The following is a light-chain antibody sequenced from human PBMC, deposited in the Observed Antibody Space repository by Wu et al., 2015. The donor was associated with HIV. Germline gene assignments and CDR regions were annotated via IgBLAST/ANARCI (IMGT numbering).Light chain of an antibody. CDR2: KAS. CDR1: QSISSW. Sequence: DIQMTRSPSTLSASVRDRVTITCRASQSISSWLAWYQQKPGKAPKLLIYKASSLESGVPSRFSGSGSGTEFTLTISSLQPDDFATYYCQQYNSYSVSFGQGTKLEIK. J-gene: IGKJ2*03. V-gene: IGKV1-5*03. CDR3: QQYNSYSVS.